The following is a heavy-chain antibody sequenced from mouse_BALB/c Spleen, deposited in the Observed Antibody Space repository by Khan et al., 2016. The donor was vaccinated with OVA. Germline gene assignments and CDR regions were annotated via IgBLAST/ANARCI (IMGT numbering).Heavy chain of an antibody. CDR1: GFTFSSYG. CDR2: INSNGGST. CDR3: AEMARPIN. Sequence: EVELVESGGGLVQPGGSLKLSCAASGFTFSSYGMSWVRQTPDKRLELVATINSNGGSTYYPDSVKGRFTISRDNAKNTLYLQMSSLKSEDTAMYYGAEMARPINWGQGTTLPVS. J-gene: IGHJ2*01. V-gene: IGHV5-6-3*01.